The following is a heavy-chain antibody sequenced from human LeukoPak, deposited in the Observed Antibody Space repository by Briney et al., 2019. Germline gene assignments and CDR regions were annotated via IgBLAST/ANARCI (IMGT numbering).Heavy chain of an antibody. CDR1: GYTFTGYY. V-gene: IGHV1-2*02. J-gene: IGHJ4*02. Sequence: ASVKVSCKASGYTFTGYYMHWVRQAPGQGLEWMGWINPNSGGTNYAQKFQGRVTMTRDTSISTAYMELSRLRSEDTAVYYCARAGIAVAGMFDYWGQGTLVTVSS. D-gene: IGHD6-19*01. CDR2: INPNSGGT. CDR3: ARAGIAVAGMFDY.